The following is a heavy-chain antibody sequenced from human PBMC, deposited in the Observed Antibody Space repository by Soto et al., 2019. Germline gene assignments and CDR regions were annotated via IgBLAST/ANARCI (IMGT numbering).Heavy chain of an antibody. V-gene: IGHV3-74*01. D-gene: IGHD7-27*01. Sequence: EVQLVESGGGLVQPGGSLRLSCAASGFTFSSFWMHWVRQAPGKGLVWVSRINIDGSSTTYADSVKGRFTISRDNAKNKLYLQMNSLRAEDTAVYYCGRDLLDWGVFDIWGQGTMVTVSS. CDR2: INIDGSST. J-gene: IGHJ3*02. CDR3: GRDLLDWGVFDI. CDR1: GFTFSSFW.